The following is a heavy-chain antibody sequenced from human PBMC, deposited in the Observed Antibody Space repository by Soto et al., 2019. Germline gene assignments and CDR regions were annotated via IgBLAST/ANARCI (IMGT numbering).Heavy chain of an antibody. V-gene: IGHV3-23*01. Sequence: GGSLRLSCAASGFTFSNYAMSWVRQAPGKGLEWVSAISGSGGSTYYADSVKGRFTISRDNSKNTLYLQMNSLRAEDTAVYYCAKDGIQLWSFYNWFDPWGQGTLVTVSS. CDR2: ISGSGGST. CDR1: GFTFSNYA. CDR3: AKDGIQLWSFYNWFDP. J-gene: IGHJ5*02. D-gene: IGHD5-18*01.